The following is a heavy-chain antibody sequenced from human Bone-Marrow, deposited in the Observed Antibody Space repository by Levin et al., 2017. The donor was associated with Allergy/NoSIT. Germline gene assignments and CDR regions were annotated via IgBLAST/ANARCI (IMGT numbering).Heavy chain of an antibody. J-gene: IGHJ4*02. D-gene: IGHD3-10*01. CDR2: IYAGDSDT. Sequence: GESLKISCKGFGDNFSNYWIAWVRQMPGKGLEWMGSIYAGDSDTRYSPSFQGQVTISADKSISTAYLQWSSLKASDTAVYYCARRGGYYRSGDGLGFWGQGTLVTVSS. CDR3: ARRGGYYRSGDGLGF. CDR1: GDNFSNYW. V-gene: IGHV5-51*01.